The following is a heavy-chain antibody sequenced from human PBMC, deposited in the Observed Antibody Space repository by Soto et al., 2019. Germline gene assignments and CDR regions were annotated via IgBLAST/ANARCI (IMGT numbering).Heavy chain of an antibody. D-gene: IGHD3-3*01. J-gene: IGHJ6*02. V-gene: IGHV3-30*18. Sequence: QVHLVESGGGVVQPGGSLRLSCTASGFTFNTFGMHWVRQTPGKGLEWVAAVSYDGNHDFYADSVRGRLIISRYNSKNTLYLQLITLKPYATAVYYCVNERADFVKVAHATSGMDVGVPGTTVTVSS. CDR2: VSYDGNHD. CDR3: VNERADFVKVAHATSGMDV. CDR1: GFTFNTFG.